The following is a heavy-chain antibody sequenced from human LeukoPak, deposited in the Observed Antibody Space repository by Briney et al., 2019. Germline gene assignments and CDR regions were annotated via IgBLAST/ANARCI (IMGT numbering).Heavy chain of an antibody. D-gene: IGHD4-17*01. J-gene: IGHJ4*02. Sequence: GGSLRLSCAASGFTFSSYSMNWVRQAPGKGLEWVSSISSSNNYIYYADSVKGRFTISRDNATNSLYLQMNSLRAEDTAVYYCARSNGDYAFDYWGQGTLVTVSS. V-gene: IGHV3-21*01. CDR2: ISSSNNYI. CDR3: ARSNGDYAFDY. CDR1: GFTFSSYS.